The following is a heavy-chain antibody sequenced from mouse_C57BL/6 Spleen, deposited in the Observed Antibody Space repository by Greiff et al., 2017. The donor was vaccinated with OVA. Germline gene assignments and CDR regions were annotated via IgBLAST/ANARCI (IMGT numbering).Heavy chain of an antibody. CDR1: GFTFSSYA. CDR2: ISDGGSYT. V-gene: IGHV5-4*01. J-gene: IGHJ3*01. D-gene: IGHD1-1*01. Sequence: EVQRVESGGGLVKPGGSLKLSCAASGFTFSSYAMSWVRQTPEKRLEWVATISDGGSYTYYPDNVKGRSTISRDNAKNNPYLQMSHLESEDTAMYYCAGEDYYGSSYVGFAYWGQGTLVTVSA. CDR3: AGEDYYGSSYVGFAY.